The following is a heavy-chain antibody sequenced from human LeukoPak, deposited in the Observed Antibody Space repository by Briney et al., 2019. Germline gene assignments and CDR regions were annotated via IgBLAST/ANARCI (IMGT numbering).Heavy chain of an antibody. Sequence: ASVKVSCKASGYTFTGYYMHWVRQAPGQGLEWMGWINPNSGGTNYAQKFQGRVTMTRDTSISTAYMELSRLRSDDTAVYYCARDTCGSSSWYNWFDPWGQGTLVTVSS. D-gene: IGHD6-13*01. V-gene: IGHV1-2*02. J-gene: IGHJ5*02. CDR1: GYTFTGYY. CDR2: INPNSGGT. CDR3: ARDTCGSSSWYNWFDP.